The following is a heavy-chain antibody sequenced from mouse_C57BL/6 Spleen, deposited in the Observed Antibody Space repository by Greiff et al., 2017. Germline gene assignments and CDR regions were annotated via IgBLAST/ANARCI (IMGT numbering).Heavy chain of an antibody. V-gene: IGHV5-16*01. CDR3: ARAELGLYAMDY. D-gene: IGHD4-1*01. CDR2: INYDGSST. Sequence: DVKLVESEGGLVQPGRSMKLSCTASGFTFSDYYMAWVRQVPEKGLEWVANINYDGSSTYYLDSLKSRFIISRDNAKNILYLQMSSLKSEDTATYYCARAELGLYAMDYWGQGTSVTVSS. CDR1: GFTFSDYY. J-gene: IGHJ4*01.